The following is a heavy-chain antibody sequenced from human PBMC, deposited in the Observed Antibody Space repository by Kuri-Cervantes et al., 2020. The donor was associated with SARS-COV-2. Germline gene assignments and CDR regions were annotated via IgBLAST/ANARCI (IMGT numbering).Heavy chain of an antibody. J-gene: IGHJ4*02. CDR3: ATHDSRGYYYDY. CDR1: GYTFTSYG. V-gene: IGHV1-18*01. Sequence: ASVKVSCKASGYTFTSYGISWVRQAPGQGLEWMGWISGYNGDTEYAQILQGRVTMTTDTSTGTAYMELRSLTSDDTAVYYCATHDSRGYYYDYWGQGTLVTVSS. CDR2: ISGYNGDT. D-gene: IGHD3-22*01.